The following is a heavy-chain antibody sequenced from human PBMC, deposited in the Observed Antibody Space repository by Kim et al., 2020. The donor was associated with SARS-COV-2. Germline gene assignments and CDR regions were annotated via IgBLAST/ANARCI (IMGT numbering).Heavy chain of an antibody. V-gene: IGHV1-24*01. Sequence: ASVKVSCKVSGYTLTELSMHWVRQAPGKGLEWMGGFDPEDGETIYAQKFQGRVTMTEDTSTDTTYMELSSLRSEDTAVYYCATDGAGYSSSWYFGGRGDNPRRYYYGMDVWGQGTTVTVSS. CDR1: GYTLTELS. CDR3: ATDGAGYSSSWYFGGRGDNPRRYYYGMDV. J-gene: IGHJ6*02. D-gene: IGHD6-13*01. CDR2: FDPEDGET.